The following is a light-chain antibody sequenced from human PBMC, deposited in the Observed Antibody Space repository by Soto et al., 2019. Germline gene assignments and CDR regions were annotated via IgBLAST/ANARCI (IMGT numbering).Light chain of an antibody. Sequence: DVVMTQSPLSLPVTLGQPASISCRSSQXLVHSDGIAYFSWVQQRPGRSPRRLIYKVSNRDSGVPARFSGSGSGTDFALKISRVEAEDVGVYYCMQGTHWPITFGQGTRLEI. CDR2: KVS. J-gene: IGKJ5*01. V-gene: IGKV2-30*02. CDR1: QXLVHSDGIAY. CDR3: MQGTHWPIT.